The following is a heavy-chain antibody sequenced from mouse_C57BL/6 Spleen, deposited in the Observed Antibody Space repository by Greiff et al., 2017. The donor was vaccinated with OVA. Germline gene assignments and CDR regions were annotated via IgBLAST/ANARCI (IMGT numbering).Heavy chain of an antibody. CDR2: VDPGEGDT. CDR1: GFTIKDSY. CDR3: TTGSSEAMDY. V-gene: IGHV14-1*01. Sequence: VQLQQSGAELVRPGASVKLSCTASGFTIKDSYMHWVRQRPEQGLGGMGRVDPGEGDTEYAPKFQGKATMTADTSSNTAYLQLSSLTSEDTAVYYCTTGSSEAMDYWGQGTSVTVSS. D-gene: IGHD1-1*01. J-gene: IGHJ4*01.